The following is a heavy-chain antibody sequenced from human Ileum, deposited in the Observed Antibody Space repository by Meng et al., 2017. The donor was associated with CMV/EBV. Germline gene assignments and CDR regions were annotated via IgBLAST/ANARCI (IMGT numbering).Heavy chain of an antibody. Sequence: GGSLRLSCAASGFTFSTYEMTWVRQAPGKGLVWVSYMSSSGRSIYYADSVKGRFTISRDIAKNSLYLQMNSLSAEDTALYYCARYSTSNAFAMWDQGTMVTVSS. V-gene: IGHV3-48*03. J-gene: IGHJ3*02. D-gene: IGHD6-13*01. CDR1: GFTFSTYE. CDR2: MSSSGRSI. CDR3: ARYSTSNAFAM.